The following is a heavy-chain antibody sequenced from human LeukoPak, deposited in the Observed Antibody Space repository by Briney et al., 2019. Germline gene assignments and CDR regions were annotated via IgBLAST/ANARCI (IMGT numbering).Heavy chain of an antibody. D-gene: IGHD4-11*01. CDR3: AKDQDYSKLWFDYYYYGMDV. J-gene: IGHJ6*02. CDR1: GFTFSSYG. Sequence: GGSLRLSCAASGFTFSSYGMHWVRQAPGKGLEWVAVISYDGSNKYYADSVKGRFTISRDNSKNTLYLQMNSLRAEDTAAYYCAKDQDYSKLWFDYYYYGMDVWGQGTTVTVSS. V-gene: IGHV3-30*18. CDR2: ISYDGSNK.